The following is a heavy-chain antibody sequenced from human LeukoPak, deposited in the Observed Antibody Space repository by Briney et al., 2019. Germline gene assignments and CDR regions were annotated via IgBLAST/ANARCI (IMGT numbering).Heavy chain of an antibody. CDR3: ARASNWSHTDAFDL. CDR2: IYPGDSDT. CDR1: ACISTSYC. D-gene: IGHD7-27*01. V-gene: IGHV5-51*01. J-gene: IGHJ3*01. Sequence: GSLKISCNGAACISTSYCISCVRRMAAKDLQWMGTIYPGDSDTRYSPSFQGQVTISADKSISTAYLQWSRLKASDTAMYYWARASNWSHTDAFDLWGQGTMVTVSS.